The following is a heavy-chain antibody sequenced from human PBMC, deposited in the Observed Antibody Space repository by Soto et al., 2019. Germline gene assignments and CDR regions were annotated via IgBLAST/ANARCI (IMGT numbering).Heavy chain of an antibody. D-gene: IGHD2-8*01. J-gene: IGHJ6*03. V-gene: IGHV3-73*01. Sequence: GGSLRLSCAASGFTFSGSAMHWVRQASGKGLEWVGRIRSKANSYATAYAASVKGRFTISRDDSKNTAYLQMNSLKTEDTAVYYCTRPDSSQWAYYYMDVWGKGTTVTVSS. CDR3: TRPDSSQWAYYYMDV. CDR1: GFTFSGSA. CDR2: IRSKANSYAT.